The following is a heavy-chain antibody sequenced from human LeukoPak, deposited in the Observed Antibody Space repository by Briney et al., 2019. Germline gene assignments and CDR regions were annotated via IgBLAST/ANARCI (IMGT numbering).Heavy chain of an antibody. CDR3: VGGDY. V-gene: IGHV3-21*01. Sequence: PGGSLRLSCIGSEFTFRSYAMNWVRQAPGKGLEWVSSISGTSADIYYGDSVKGRFTISRDNSKNSLYLQMNSLRAEDTAVYYCVGGDYWGQETLVTVSS. CDR1: EFTFRSYA. J-gene: IGHJ4*02. CDR2: ISGTSADI.